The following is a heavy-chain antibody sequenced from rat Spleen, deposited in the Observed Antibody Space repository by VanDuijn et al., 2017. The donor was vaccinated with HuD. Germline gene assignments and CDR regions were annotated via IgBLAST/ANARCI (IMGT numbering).Heavy chain of an antibody. CDR1: GFTFSNYG. CDR2: IRPSGDNT. J-gene: IGHJ1*01. CDR3: VRDVATRDYWYFDF. V-gene: IGHV5-19*01. Sequence: EVQLVESGGGLVQPGRSLKLSCAASGFTFSNYGIHWIRQVPTKGIEWVASIRPSGDNTYYRDSVKDRFTISRDNAKSTLYLQMDSLRSEDTAPYYCVRDVATRDYWYFDFWCPGTMLAVSS. D-gene: IGHD1-2*01.